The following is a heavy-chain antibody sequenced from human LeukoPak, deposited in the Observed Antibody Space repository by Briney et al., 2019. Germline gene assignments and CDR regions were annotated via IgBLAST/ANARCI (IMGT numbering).Heavy chain of an antibody. CDR2: ISSSSSTI. J-gene: IGHJ6*03. D-gene: IGHD2-2*01. CDR3: ARDFCSSTSCYSVYCYYYMDV. CDR1: GFTFSSYS. V-gene: IGHV3-48*04. Sequence: GGSLRLSCAASGFTFSSYSMNWVRQAPGKGLEWVSYISSSSSTIYYADSVKGRFTISRDNAKNSLYLQMNSLRAEDTAVYYRARDFCSSTSCYSVYCYYYMDVWGKGTTVTVSS.